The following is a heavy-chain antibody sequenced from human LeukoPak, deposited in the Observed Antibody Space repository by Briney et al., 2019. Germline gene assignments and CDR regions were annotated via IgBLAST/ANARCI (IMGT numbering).Heavy chain of an antibody. CDR3: ARGFGSGSYYNY. CDR2: INHSGST. D-gene: IGHD3-10*01. CDR1: GGSFSGYY. J-gene: IGHJ4*02. Sequence: SETLSLTCTVYGGSFSGYYWRWIRQPPGKGLEWIGEINHSGSTNYNPSLKSRVTISVDTSKNQFSLKLRSVTAADTAVYYCARGFGSGSYYNYWGQGTLVTVSS. V-gene: IGHV4-34*01.